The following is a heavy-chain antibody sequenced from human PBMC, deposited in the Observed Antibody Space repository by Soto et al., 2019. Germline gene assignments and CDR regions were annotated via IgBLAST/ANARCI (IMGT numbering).Heavy chain of an antibody. J-gene: IGHJ4*02. Sequence: SETLSLTCAVSGGSISSGGYCWSWIRQRQGKGREWIGYIYHSGSTYYNPSRKSRVTISVDRSKNQFSLKLSSVTAADTAVYYFARCPYYDILTGYFPEFDYWXQGTLVTVSS. V-gene: IGHV4-30-2*01. CDR3: ARCPYYDILTGYFPEFDY. CDR1: GGSISSGGYC. D-gene: IGHD3-9*01. CDR2: IYHSGST.